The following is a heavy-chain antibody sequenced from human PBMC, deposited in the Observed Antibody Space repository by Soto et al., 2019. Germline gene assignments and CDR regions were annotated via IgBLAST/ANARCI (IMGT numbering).Heavy chain of an antibody. Sequence: EVQLLESGGGLVQPGGSLRLSCAASGFTFSSYAMSWVRQAPGKGLEWVSAISGSGGSTYYADSAKGRFTISRDNSKNTLYLQMNSLRAEDTAVYYCAKDEGYCSGGSCYSWADYYYGMDVWGQGTTVTVSS. CDR3: AKDEGYCSGGSCYSWADYYYGMDV. J-gene: IGHJ6*02. CDR2: ISGSGGST. CDR1: GFTFSSYA. V-gene: IGHV3-23*01. D-gene: IGHD2-15*01.